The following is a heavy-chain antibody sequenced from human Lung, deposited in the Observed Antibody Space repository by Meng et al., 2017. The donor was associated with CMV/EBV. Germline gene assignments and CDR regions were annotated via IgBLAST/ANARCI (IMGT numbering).Heavy chain of an antibody. CDR3: ARVSGIAVAGTLGFGYYYYGRDV. CDR2: IKQDGSEK. J-gene: IGHJ6*02. Sequence: GEXXKISCAASGFTFSSYWMSWVRQAPGKGLEWVANIKQDGSEKYYVDSVKGRFTISRDNAKNSLYLQMNSLRAEDTAVYYCARVSGIAVAGTLGFGYYYYGRDVWXQGTXVTVSS. CDR1: GFTFSSYW. D-gene: IGHD6-19*01. V-gene: IGHV3-7*01.